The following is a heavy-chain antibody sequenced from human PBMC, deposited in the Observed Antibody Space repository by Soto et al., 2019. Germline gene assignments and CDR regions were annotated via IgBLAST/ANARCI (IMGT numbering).Heavy chain of an antibody. CDR3: ARGREGGGAS. V-gene: IGHV4-34*01. Sequence: QVQLQQWGAGLLKPSETLSLTCGVYGGSFSGNYWSWIRQPPGEGLEWIGEINPSGSTNYSPSLKNRATITADTSKNQFSLKLSSVIAADTAVYYCARGREGGGASWGQGTLVTVSS. J-gene: IGHJ5*02. CDR2: INPSGST. CDR1: GGSFSGNY. D-gene: IGHD1-26*01.